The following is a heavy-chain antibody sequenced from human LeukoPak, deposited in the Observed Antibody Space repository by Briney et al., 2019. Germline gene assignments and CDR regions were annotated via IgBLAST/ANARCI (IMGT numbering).Heavy chain of an antibody. CDR2: ICTSGGT. CDR3: ARDTGIRGYSGYDLGY. J-gene: IGHJ4*02. D-gene: IGHD5-12*01. V-gene: IGHV4-4*07. Sequence: SETLSLTCTVSGGSISSYYWSWIRQPAGKGLEWIGRICTSGGTNYNPSLKSRVTMSVDTSKNQFSLKLSSVTAADTAVYYCARDTGIRGYSGYDLGYWGQGTLVTVSS. CDR1: GGSISSYY.